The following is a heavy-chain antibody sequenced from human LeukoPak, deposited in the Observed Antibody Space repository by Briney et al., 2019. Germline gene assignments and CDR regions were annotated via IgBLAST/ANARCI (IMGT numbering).Heavy chain of an antibody. CDR2: IYYSGST. Sequence: SETLSLTCTVSGGSISSSSYYWGWIRQPPGKGLEWIGSIYYSGSTYYNPSLKSRVTISVDTSKNQFSLKLSSVTAADTAVYYCAIRSGGSGSYFRDYWGQGTLVTVSS. CDR3: AIRSGGSGSYFRDY. J-gene: IGHJ4*02. D-gene: IGHD3-10*01. V-gene: IGHV4-39*01. CDR1: GGSISSSSYY.